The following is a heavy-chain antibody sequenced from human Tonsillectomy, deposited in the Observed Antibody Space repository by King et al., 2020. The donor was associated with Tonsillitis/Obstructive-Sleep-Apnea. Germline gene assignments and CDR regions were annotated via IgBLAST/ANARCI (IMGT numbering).Heavy chain of an antibody. V-gene: IGHV3-49*04. D-gene: IGHD2-2*01. Sequence: VQLVESGGGLVQPGRSLRLSCTASGFTFGDYAMSWVSQAPGKGLEWGGFIRRKAYGGTTEYAASVKGRFTISRDDSKSIAYLQMNSLKTEDTAVYYCSRLLGYCSSTSCLGMDVWGQGTTVTVSS. CDR1: GFTFGDYA. CDR2: IRRKAYGGTT. CDR3: SRLLGYCSSTSCLGMDV. J-gene: IGHJ6*02.